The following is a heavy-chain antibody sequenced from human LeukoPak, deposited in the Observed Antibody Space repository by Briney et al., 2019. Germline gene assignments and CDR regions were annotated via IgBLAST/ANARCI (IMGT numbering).Heavy chain of an antibody. CDR3: AKLAGTGTTPTDY. CDR1: GFTFSNYA. Sequence: GGSLRLSCAASGFTFSNYAMTWVRQAPGKGLELVSVISASGRNTDYADSVKGRFTISRDNSENTLSLLMNSLRAEDTAIYYCAKLAGTGTTPTDYWGQGTLVTVSS. V-gene: IGHV3-23*01. CDR2: ISASGRNT. J-gene: IGHJ4*02. D-gene: IGHD1-1*01.